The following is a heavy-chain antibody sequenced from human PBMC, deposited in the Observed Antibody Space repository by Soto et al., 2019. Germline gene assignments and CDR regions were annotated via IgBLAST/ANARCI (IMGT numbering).Heavy chain of an antibody. V-gene: IGHV1-8*01. D-gene: IGHD3-3*01. CDR1: GYTFTSYD. CDR2: MNPNSGNT. CDR3: ARGSRITIFGVAINWFVP. J-gene: IGHJ5*02. Sequence: QVQLVQSGAEVKKPGASVKVSCKASGYTFTSYDINWVRQATGQRLEWMGWMNPNSGNTGYAQKFQGRVTVTRNTTISTAYMELGSVRSEDTAVYYCARGSRITIFGVAINWFVPWGQGTLVAVSS.